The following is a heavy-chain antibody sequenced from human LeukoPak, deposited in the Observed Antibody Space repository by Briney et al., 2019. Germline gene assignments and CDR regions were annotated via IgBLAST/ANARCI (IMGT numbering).Heavy chain of an antibody. Sequence: SETLSLTCTVSSGSINSYFWSWIRQPAGKGLEWIGRIYTSGSTNYNPSLKSRVTISVETSKNQFSLKLTSVTAADTAVYYCARGSGYDPDYYYYYMDVWGKGTTVTVSS. CDR2: IYTSGST. J-gene: IGHJ6*03. CDR3: ARGSGYDPDYYYYYMDV. D-gene: IGHD5-12*01. V-gene: IGHV4-4*07. CDR1: SGSINSYF.